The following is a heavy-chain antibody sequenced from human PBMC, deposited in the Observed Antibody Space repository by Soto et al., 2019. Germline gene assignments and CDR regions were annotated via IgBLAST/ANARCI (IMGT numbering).Heavy chain of an antibody. Sequence: QVQLQASGPGLVQPSPTLSLTCSVSGDSIISGAYFCRWIRHLPGKGLEWLGSISHSGNTFLRPPIRNELSMSMDTSQTRLSLKLTYVTVADTDVYAGARVHCTDALCTFPAWFDPCGRGTQGTVSS. CDR3: ARVHCTDALCTFPAWFDP. CDR1: GDSIISGAYF. V-gene: IGHV4-31*01. J-gene: IGHJ5*02. CDR2: ISHSGNT. D-gene: IGHD2-8*01.